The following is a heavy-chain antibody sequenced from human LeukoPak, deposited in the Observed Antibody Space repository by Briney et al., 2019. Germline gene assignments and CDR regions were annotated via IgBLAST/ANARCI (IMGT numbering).Heavy chain of an antibody. CDR2: ISSSSSYI. CDR1: GFTFSSYS. J-gene: IGHJ6*02. CDR3: ARDGASIDDQYYGLDV. V-gene: IGHV3-21*06. D-gene: IGHD1-1*01. Sequence: PGGSLRLSCAASGFTFSSYSMNWVRQAPGKGLEWVSSISSSSSYIYYVDSVKGRFTISRDNDKNTVFLEMNSLRAEDTAVYYCARDGASIDDQYYGLDVWGQGTTVTVSS.